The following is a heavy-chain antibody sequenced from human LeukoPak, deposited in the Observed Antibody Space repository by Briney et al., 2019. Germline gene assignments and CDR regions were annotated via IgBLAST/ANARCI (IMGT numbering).Heavy chain of an antibody. CDR2: IYYSGST. V-gene: IGHV4-59*01. D-gene: IGHD3-22*01. CDR1: GGSISSDY. Sequence: SETLSLTCTVSGGSISSDYWSWIRQPPGKGLECIGYIYYSGSTNYNPSLESRVTISVDTSKNQFSLKLSSVTAADTAVYYCARVHYDSSGYNFDIWGQGTMVTVSS. J-gene: IGHJ3*02. CDR3: ARVHYDSSGYNFDI.